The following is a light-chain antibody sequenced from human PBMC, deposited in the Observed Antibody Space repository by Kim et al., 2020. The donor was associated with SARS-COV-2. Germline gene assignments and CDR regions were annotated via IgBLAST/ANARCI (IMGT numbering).Light chain of an antibody. CDR3: QKCDSAPWT. J-gene: IGKJ1*01. V-gene: IGKV1-27*01. Sequence: AAVEDTATFPCRASQDISNYLAWFQLKPGKAPKLLFYAASALQPGVPSRFSGSGSGTDFTLTVTSLQPEDVATYYCQKCDSAPWTFGQGTKVDIK. CDR1: QDISNY. CDR2: AAS.